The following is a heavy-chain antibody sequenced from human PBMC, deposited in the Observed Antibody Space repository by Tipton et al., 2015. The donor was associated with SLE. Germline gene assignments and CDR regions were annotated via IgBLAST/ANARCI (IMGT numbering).Heavy chain of an antibody. D-gene: IGHD6-13*01. CDR3: ATHSSRTGDY. V-gene: IGHV4-34*01. J-gene: IGHJ4*02. CDR2: INHNGST. CDR1: GGSFSGYY. Sequence: TLSLTCAVYGGSFSGYYWSWIRQPPGKGLEWIGEINHNGSTNYNPSLKSRVTISVDTSKNQFSLKLSSVTAADTAVYYCATHSSRTGDYWGQGTLATVSS.